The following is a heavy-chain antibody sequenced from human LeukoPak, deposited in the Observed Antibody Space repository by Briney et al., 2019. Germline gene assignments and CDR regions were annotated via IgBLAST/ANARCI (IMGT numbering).Heavy chain of an antibody. CDR3: ARAGFRYSSSSDV. D-gene: IGHD6-13*01. CDR2: IWHDGSTK. J-gene: IGHJ6*02. Sequence: GGSLRLSCAASGFTFSNHAMHWVRQAPGKGLEWVAVIWHDGSTKYYTDSVKGRFTISRDNAKNSLYLQMNSLRAEDTAVYYCARAGFRYSSSSDVWGQGTTVTVSS. V-gene: IGHV3-33*08. CDR1: GFTFSNHA.